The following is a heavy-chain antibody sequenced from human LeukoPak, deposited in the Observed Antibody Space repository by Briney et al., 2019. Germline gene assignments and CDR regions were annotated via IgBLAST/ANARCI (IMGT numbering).Heavy chain of an antibody. D-gene: IGHD2-15*01. V-gene: IGHV3-23*01. CDR1: GFTFSSYA. Sequence: PGGSLRLACAASGFTFSSYAMSWVRQAPGKGLEWVSAIRGSGGSTYYADSVKGRFTISRDNSKNTLYLQMNSLRAEDTAVYYCAKDVALGYCSGGSCYSSAFDIWGQGTMVTVSS. CDR3: AKDVALGYCSGGSCYSSAFDI. J-gene: IGHJ3*02. CDR2: IRGSGGST.